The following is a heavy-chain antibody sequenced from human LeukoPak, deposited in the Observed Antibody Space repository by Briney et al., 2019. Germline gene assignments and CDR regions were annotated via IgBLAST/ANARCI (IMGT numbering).Heavy chain of an antibody. CDR2: ISYDGIYK. Sequence: GGSLRLSCAGSGFSFSNYALHWVRQAPGKGLEWMAVISYDGIYKNHADSVRGRFTISRDNSKNTLFLQMNSLGTEDTAVYYCAKAPRYWSGGSCVSGYIHHWGQGALVTVSS. CDR3: AKAPRYWSGGSCVSGYIHH. CDR1: GFSFSNYA. V-gene: IGHV3-30-3*01. J-gene: IGHJ4*02. D-gene: IGHD2-15*01.